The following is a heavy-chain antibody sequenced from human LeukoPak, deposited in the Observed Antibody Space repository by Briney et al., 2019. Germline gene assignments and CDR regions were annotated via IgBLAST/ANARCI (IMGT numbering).Heavy chain of an antibody. CDR1: GGSFSGYY. Sequence: SETLSLTCAVYGGSFSGYYWSWIRQPPGKGLEWIGEINHSGSTNYNPALKSRVTISVDKSKNQFSLKLSSVTAADTAVFYCARRTTVTIPFGYWGQGTLVTVSS. CDR2: INHSGST. V-gene: IGHV4-34*01. CDR3: ARRTTVTIPFGY. J-gene: IGHJ4*02. D-gene: IGHD4-11*01.